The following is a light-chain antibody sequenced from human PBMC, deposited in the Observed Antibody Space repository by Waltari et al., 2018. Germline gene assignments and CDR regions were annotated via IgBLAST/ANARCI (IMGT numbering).Light chain of an antibody. CDR3: QQYGSTPLFT. CDR2: SAS. J-gene: IGKJ3*01. Sequence: DIQMTPSPSSLSASVGDRVTITCRASQSISMYLNWYQQKPGKAPRLLIYSASRLQSGVPSRFSGSGSGTDFTLTISRLEPEDFAVYYCQQYGSTPLFTFGPGTKVDIK. V-gene: IGKV1-39*01. CDR1: QSISMY.